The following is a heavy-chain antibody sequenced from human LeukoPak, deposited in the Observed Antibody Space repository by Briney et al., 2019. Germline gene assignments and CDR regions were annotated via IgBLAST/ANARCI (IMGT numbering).Heavy chain of an antibody. V-gene: IGHV3-48*04. CDR1: GFTFSSYT. CDR3: ARDEYSSSRHMDV. CDR2: ISSSSSTI. D-gene: IGHD6-13*01. Sequence: PGGSLRLSCAGSGFTFSSYTLNWVRQAPGKGLEWVSYISSSSSTIHYADSVKGRFTISRDNAKNSLYLQMNSLRAEDTAVYYCARDEYSSSRHMDVWGKGTTVTISS. J-gene: IGHJ6*03.